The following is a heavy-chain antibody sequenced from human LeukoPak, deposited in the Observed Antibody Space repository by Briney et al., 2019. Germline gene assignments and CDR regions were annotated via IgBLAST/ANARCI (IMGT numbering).Heavy chain of an antibody. CDR1: GGSISSGGYY. CDR2: IYYSGST. CDR3: AGGGYYYGSGRLSYYYYYMDV. J-gene: IGHJ6*03. D-gene: IGHD3-10*01. V-gene: IGHV4-31*03. Sequence: PSETLSFTCTVSGGSISSGGYYWSWIRQHPGKGLEWIGYIYYSGSTYYNPSLKSRVTISVDTSKNQFSLKLSSVTAADTAVYYCAGGGYYYGSGRLSYYYYYMDVWGKGTTVTVSS.